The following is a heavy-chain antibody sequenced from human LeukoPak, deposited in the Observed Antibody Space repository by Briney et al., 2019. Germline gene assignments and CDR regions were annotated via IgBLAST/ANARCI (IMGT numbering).Heavy chain of an antibody. V-gene: IGHV3-73*01. Sequence: PGGSLRLPCAASGFTFSGSAMHWVRQASGKGLEWVGRIRSKANSYATAYAASVKGRFTISRDDSKNTAYLQMNSLKTEDTAVYYCTSYPGDYYYYMDVWGKGTTVTISS. CDR1: GFTFSGSA. CDR3: TSYPGDYYYYMDV. CDR2: IRSKANSYAT. J-gene: IGHJ6*03. D-gene: IGHD3-16*02.